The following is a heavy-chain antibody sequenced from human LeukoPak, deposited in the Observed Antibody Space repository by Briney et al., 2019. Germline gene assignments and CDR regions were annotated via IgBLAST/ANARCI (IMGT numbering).Heavy chain of an antibody. CDR1: GYTFTSYY. J-gene: IGHJ3*02. CDR3: ARETYYYDSSGYRFGAFDI. Sequence: ASVKVSCKASGYTFTSYYMHWVRQTPGQGLEWMGIINPSGGSTSYAQKFQGRVTMTRDMSTSTVYMELSSLRSDDTAVYYCARETYYYDSSGYRFGAFDIWGQGTMVTVSS. D-gene: IGHD3-22*01. V-gene: IGHV1-46*01. CDR2: INPSGGST.